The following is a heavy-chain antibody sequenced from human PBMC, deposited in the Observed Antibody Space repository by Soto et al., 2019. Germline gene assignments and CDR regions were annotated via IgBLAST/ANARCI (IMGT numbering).Heavy chain of an antibody. V-gene: IGHV3-7*05. CDR3: ASHMPTNFVRPGWFDP. D-gene: IGHD2-8*01. J-gene: IGHJ5*02. CDR2: IKQEGSEK. CDR1: GFTFSSYW. Sequence: GGSLRLSCAASGFTFSSYWMSWVRQAPGKGLEWVANIKQEGSEKYYVDSVKGRFTISRDNAKNSLYLQTKSLRAEDTAVYYCASHMPTNFVRPGWFDPWGQGTLVTVSS.